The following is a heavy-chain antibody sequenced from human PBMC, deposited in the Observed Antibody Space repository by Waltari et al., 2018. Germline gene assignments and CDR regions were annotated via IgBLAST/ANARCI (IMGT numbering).Heavy chain of an antibody. CDR3: AKDISGQWLVPAAFDI. D-gene: IGHD6-19*01. Sequence: EVQLVESGGGLVQPGRSLRLSCAASGFTFDDYAMHWVRQAPGKGLEWVSGIRWNSGSIGYADSVKGRFTISRDNAKNSLYLQMNSLRAEDTALYYCAKDISGQWLVPAAFDIWGQGTMVTVSS. V-gene: IGHV3-9*01. CDR2: IRWNSGSI. J-gene: IGHJ3*02. CDR1: GFTFDDYA.